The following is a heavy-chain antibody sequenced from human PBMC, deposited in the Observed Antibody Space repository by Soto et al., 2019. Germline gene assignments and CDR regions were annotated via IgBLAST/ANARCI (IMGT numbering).Heavy chain of an antibody. Sequence: SETLSLTCTVSCGSVSSGSYYWSWIRQPPGKGLEWIGYIYYSGSTNYNPSLKSRVTISVDTSKNQFSLKLSSVTAADTAVYYCAREQAPLYYAMDVWGQGTTVTVSS. CDR3: AREQAPLYYAMDV. CDR1: CGSVSSGSYY. V-gene: IGHV4-61*01. J-gene: IGHJ6*02. CDR2: IYYSGST.